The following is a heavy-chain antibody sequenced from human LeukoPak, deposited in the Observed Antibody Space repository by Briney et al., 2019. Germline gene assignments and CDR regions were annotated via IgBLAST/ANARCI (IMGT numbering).Heavy chain of an antibody. CDR3: ARDLQALYYYYGMDV. V-gene: IGHV1-2*02. J-gene: IGHJ6*02. CDR2: INPNSGGT. Sequence: ASVKVSCKASGYTFTAYFIHWVRQAPGQGLEWMGWINPNSGGTNYAQKFQGRVTMTRDTSISTAYMELSRLRSDDTAVYYCARDLQALYYYYGMDVWGQGTTVTVSS. CDR1: GYTFTAYF.